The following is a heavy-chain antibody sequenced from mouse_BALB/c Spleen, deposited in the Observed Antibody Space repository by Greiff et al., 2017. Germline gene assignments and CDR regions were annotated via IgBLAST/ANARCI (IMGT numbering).Heavy chain of an antibody. CDR2: IDPENGDT. V-gene: IGHV14-4*02. Sequence: EVQLQQSGAELVRSGASVTLSCTASGFYITDYYMHWVKQRPEQGLEWIGWIDPENGDTEYAPKFQGKATMTTDTSSNTAYLQLSSLTSEDTAVYYCNAYGDYRAWFAYWGQGTLVTVSA. CDR3: NAYGDYRAWFAY. CDR1: GFYITDYY. J-gene: IGHJ3*01. D-gene: IGHD2-13*01.